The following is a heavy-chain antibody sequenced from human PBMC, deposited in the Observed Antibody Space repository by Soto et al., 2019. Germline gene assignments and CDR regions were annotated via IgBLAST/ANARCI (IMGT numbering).Heavy chain of an antibody. D-gene: IGHD2-15*01. CDR2: INPNNGGT. V-gene: IGHV1-2*04. Sequence: ASVKVSCKASGYTFTGYYMHCVRQAPGQGLEWMGWINPNNGGTNYAQKFQGWVTMTRDTSISTAYMELSRLRSDDTAVYYCARGEGVVVVAATPYGLDYWGQGTLVTVSS. CDR1: GYTFTGYY. CDR3: ARGEGVVVVAATPYGLDY. J-gene: IGHJ4*02.